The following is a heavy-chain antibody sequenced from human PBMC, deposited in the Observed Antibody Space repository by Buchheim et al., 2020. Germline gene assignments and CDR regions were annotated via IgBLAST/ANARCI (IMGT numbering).Heavy chain of an antibody. V-gene: IGHV3-7*03. Sequence: EVQLVESGGGLVQPGGSLRLSCAASGFTFSSYWINWVRQAPGKGLEWVANIKQDGSDKHYVDSVKGRFTISRDNAKNSVYLQMNSLRAEDTAVYYCATTPITMIVVVHGDYWGQGTL. CDR1: GFTFSSYW. CDR3: ATTPITMIVVVHGDY. CDR2: IKQDGSDK. D-gene: IGHD3-22*01. J-gene: IGHJ4*02.